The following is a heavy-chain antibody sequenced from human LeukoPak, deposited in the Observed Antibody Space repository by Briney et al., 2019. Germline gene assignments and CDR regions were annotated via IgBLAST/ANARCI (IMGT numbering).Heavy chain of an antibody. D-gene: IGHD3-22*01. CDR3: ARGYYDSSGYGY. V-gene: IGHV1-69*13. CDR1: GGTFSSYA. J-gene: IGHJ4*02. CDR2: IIPIFGTA. Sequence: ASVKVSCKASGGTFSSYAISWVRQAPGQGLEWMGGIIPIFGTANYAQKFQGRVTITADESTSTAYMELSSLRSGDTAVYYCARGYYDSSGYGYWGQGTLVTVSS.